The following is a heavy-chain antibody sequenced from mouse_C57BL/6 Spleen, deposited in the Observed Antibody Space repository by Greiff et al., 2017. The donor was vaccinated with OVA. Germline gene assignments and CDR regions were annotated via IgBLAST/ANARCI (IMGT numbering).Heavy chain of an antibody. Sequence: EVQLQQSGPELVKPGASVKISCKASGYTFTDYYMNWVKQSHGKSLEWIGDINPNNGGTSYNQKFKGKATLTVDKSSSTAYMELRSLTSEDSAVYYWASRPYYYGSSYYAMDYWGQGTSVTVSS. J-gene: IGHJ4*01. D-gene: IGHD1-1*01. CDR1: GYTFTDYY. CDR3: ASRPYYYGSSYYAMDY. V-gene: IGHV1-26*01. CDR2: INPNNGGT.